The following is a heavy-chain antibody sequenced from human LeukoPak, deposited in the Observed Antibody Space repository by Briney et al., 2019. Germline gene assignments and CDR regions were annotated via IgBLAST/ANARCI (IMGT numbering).Heavy chain of an antibody. Sequence: TGGSLRLSCAASGFTFSTYVMHWVRQAPGKGLEWVGFIRYDGNSEYYGDSVKGRFTISRDNSKDMLYLQMNNLRDEDTAVYYCARGRWTGYIRDDTFHIWGQGTMVSVSS. D-gene: IGHD3/OR15-3a*01. V-gene: IGHV3-30*02. J-gene: IGHJ3*02. CDR3: ARGRWTGYIRDDTFHI. CDR2: IRYDGNSE. CDR1: GFTFSTYV.